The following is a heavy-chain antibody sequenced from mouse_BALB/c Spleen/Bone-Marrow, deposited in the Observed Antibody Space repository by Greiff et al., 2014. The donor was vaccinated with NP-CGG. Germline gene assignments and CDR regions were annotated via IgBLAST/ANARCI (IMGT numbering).Heavy chain of an antibody. CDR1: GFNIKDTY. J-gene: IGHJ4*01. D-gene: IGHD2-14*01. CDR2: IDPANGNT. Sequence: VQLQQSGAELVKPGASVKLSCTASGFNIKDTYMHWVKQRPEQGLEWIGRIDPANGNTKYDPKFQGKATIIADTSSNTAYLQLNSLTSEDTAVYYCAQGYDWAMDYWGQGTSVTVSS. V-gene: IGHV14-3*02. CDR3: AQGYDWAMDY.